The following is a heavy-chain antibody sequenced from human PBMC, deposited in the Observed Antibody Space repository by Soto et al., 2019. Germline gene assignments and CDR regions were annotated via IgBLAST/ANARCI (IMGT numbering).Heavy chain of an antibody. CDR2: ISYDGSNK. J-gene: IGHJ4*02. V-gene: IGHV3-30*18. CDR1: GFTFSSYG. CDR3: AKDTYYYDSSGYYVFED. Sequence: SLRLSCADSGFTFSSYGMHWVRQAPGKGLEWVAGISYDGSNKYYVDSVKGRFTISRDNSKDTLYLQMNSLRAEDTAVYYCAKDTYYYDSSGYYVFEDWGQGNLVTVSS. D-gene: IGHD3-22*01.